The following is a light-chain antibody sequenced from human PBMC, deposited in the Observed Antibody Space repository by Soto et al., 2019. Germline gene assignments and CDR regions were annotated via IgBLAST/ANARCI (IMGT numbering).Light chain of an antibody. J-gene: IGLJ3*02. CDR2: DVT. Sequence: QSALTQPRSVSGSPGQSVTFSCSGTNSDIGTYNFVSWYQQYPGKAPKLMIYDVTKRPSGVPDRFSGSKSGNTASLTISGLQADDEADYDCCSYAGTYTFVFGGGTKVTVL. CDR1: NSDIGTYNF. CDR3: CSYAGTYTFV. V-gene: IGLV2-11*01.